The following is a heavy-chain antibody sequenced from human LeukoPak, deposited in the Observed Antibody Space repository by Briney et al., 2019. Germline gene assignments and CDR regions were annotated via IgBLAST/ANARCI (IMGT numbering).Heavy chain of an antibody. CDR1: GFTFSTYS. Sequence: GGSLRLSCAASGFTFSTYSMNWVRQAPGRGLEWVSYISSSSSTIYYADSVKGRFTISRDNAKNSLYLQMNSLRAEDTAVYYCAKAVSSGWFDYWGQGTLVTVSS. D-gene: IGHD6-19*01. J-gene: IGHJ4*02. CDR3: AKAVSSGWFDY. CDR2: ISSSSSTI. V-gene: IGHV3-48*04.